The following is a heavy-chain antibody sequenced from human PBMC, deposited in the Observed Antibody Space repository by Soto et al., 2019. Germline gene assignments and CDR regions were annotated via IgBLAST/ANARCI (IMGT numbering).Heavy chain of an antibody. V-gene: IGHV3-23*01. CDR1: GFTFSSYA. J-gene: IGHJ6*02. Sequence: LRLSCAASGFTFSSYAMSWVRQAAGKGLEWVSAISGSGGSTYYADSVKGRFTISRDNSKNTLYLQMNSLRAEDTAVYYCAKAQFTIFGVVSGPYYYYGMDVWGQGTTVTVSS. D-gene: IGHD3-3*01. CDR2: ISGSGGST. CDR3: AKAQFTIFGVVSGPYYYYGMDV.